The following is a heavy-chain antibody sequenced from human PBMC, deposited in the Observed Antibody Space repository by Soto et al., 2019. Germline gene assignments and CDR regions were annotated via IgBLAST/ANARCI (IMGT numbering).Heavy chain of an antibody. Sequence: GGSLRLSCAASGFTLSGSAMHWVRQASGKGLEWVGRIRSKANSYATAYAASAKGRFTISRDDSKNTAYLQMNSLKTEDTAVYYCVYYYYYGMDVWGQGTTVTVSS. CDR3: VYYYYYGMDV. J-gene: IGHJ6*02. CDR2: IRSKANSYAT. CDR1: GFTLSGSA. V-gene: IGHV3-73*01.